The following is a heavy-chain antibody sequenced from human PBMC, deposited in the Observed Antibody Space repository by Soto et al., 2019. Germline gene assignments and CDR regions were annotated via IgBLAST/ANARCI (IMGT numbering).Heavy chain of an antibody. Sequence: GGSLRLSCTASGFTFGDYAMSWFRQAPGKGLEWVGFIRSKAYGGTTEYAASVKGRFTISRDDSKSIAYLQMNSLKTEDTAVYYCTRGVWGSELGYYFDYWGQGTLVTVSS. D-gene: IGHD7-27*01. J-gene: IGHJ4*02. CDR2: IRSKAYGGTT. CDR3: TRGVWGSELGYYFDY. CDR1: GFTFGDYA. V-gene: IGHV3-49*03.